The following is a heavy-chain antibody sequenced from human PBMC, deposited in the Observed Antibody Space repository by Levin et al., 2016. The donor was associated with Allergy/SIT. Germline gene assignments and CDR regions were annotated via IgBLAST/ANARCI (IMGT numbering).Heavy chain of an antibody. J-gene: IGHJ4*02. Sequence: WIRQPPGKGLEWIGYIYYSGSTYYNPSLKSRVTISVDTSKNQFSLKLSSVTAADTAVYYCARVAITFGGVIVFPEYFDYWGQGTLVTVSS. CDR2: IYYSGST. V-gene: IGHV4-30-4*07. D-gene: IGHD3-16*02. CDR3: ARVAITFGGVIVFPEYFDY.